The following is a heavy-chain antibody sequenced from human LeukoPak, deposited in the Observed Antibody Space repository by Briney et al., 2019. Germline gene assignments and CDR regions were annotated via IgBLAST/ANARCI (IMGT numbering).Heavy chain of an antibody. J-gene: IGHJ4*02. D-gene: IGHD5-18*01. CDR1: GYSFTTYW. CDR2: SYPGDSDV. Sequence: GESLKISCKASGYSFTTYWIGWVRQMPGKGLEWMGISYPGDSDVRYSPSFQGQVTISADKSIGTAYLQWSSLKASDTAMYYCARQLRSYSYGSLDYWGQGTLVTVSS. V-gene: IGHV5-51*01. CDR3: ARQLRSYSYGSLDY.